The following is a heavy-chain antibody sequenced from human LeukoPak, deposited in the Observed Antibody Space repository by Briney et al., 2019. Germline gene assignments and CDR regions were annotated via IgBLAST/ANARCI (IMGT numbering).Heavy chain of an antibody. CDR2: IWYDGSNK. V-gene: IGHV3-33*01. CDR1: GFTFSSYG. Sequence: GGSLRLSCAASGFTFSSYGMHWVRQAPGKGLEWVAVIWYDGSNKYYADSVKGRFTISRDNSKNTLHLQMNSLRAEDTAVYYCARESGSYYFDYWGQGTLVTVSS. CDR3: ARESGSYYFDY. D-gene: IGHD1-26*01. J-gene: IGHJ4*02.